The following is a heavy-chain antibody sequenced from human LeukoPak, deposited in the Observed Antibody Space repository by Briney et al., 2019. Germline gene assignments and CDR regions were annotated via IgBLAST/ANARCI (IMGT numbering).Heavy chain of an antibody. J-gene: IGHJ4*02. CDR3: ARGLSIAAAGTYYFDY. CDR2: INHSGST. D-gene: IGHD6-13*01. V-gene: IGHV4-34*01. CDR1: GGSFSGYY. Sequence: PSETLSLTCAVYGGSFSGYYWGWIRQPPGKGLEWIGEINHSGSTNYNPSLKSRVTISVDTSKNQFSLKLSSVTAADTAVYYCARGLSIAAAGTYYFDYWGQGTLVTVSS.